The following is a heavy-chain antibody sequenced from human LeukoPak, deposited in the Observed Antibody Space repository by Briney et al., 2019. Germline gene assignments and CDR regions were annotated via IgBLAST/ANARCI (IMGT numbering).Heavy chain of an antibody. CDR3: ARDGDIVALYYYGMDV. Sequence: PSETLSLTCTVSGGSISSYYWSWIRQPPGKGLEWIGYIYYSGSTNYNPSLKSRVTISVDTSKNQFSLKLSSVTAADTAVYYCARDGDIVALYYYGMDVWGQGTTVTVSS. D-gene: IGHD5-12*01. CDR1: GGSISSYY. J-gene: IGHJ6*02. V-gene: IGHV4-59*01. CDR2: IYYSGST.